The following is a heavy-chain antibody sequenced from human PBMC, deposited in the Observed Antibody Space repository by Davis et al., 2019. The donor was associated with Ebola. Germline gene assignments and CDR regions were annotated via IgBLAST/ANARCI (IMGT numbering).Heavy chain of an antibody. Sequence: GESLKISCTASGFTFSSYAMHWVRQAPGKGLEYVSAISSNGGSTYYANSVKGRFTISRDNSKNTLYLQMGSLRAEDMAVYYCARDLERGYYYGMDVWGQGTTVTVSS. CDR2: ISSNGGST. J-gene: IGHJ6*02. CDR1: GFTFSSYA. V-gene: IGHV3-64*01. D-gene: IGHD1-1*01. CDR3: ARDLERGYYYGMDV.